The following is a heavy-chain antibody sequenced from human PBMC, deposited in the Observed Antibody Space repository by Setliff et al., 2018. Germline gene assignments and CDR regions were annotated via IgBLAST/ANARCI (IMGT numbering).Heavy chain of an antibody. CDR2: SSAYNGKT. Sequence: ASVKVSCKSSGYTFTSYGISWMRQAPGQGLEWMGWSSAYNGKTQYAQKFQGRVTLTTDTSTSTAYMELRSLRSDDTAVYYCVRDAGWQYDDYAGVYFPHWGQGTLVTVSS. CDR3: VRDAGWQYDDYAGVYFPH. CDR1: GYTFTSYG. D-gene: IGHD4-17*01. J-gene: IGHJ1*01. V-gene: IGHV1-18*01.